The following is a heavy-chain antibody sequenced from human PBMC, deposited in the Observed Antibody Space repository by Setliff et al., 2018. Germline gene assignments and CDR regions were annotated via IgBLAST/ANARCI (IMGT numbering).Heavy chain of an antibody. CDR2: INPNSGGT. CDR3: ARDPASSGYDTYYYYYYGMDV. CDR1: GYTFTGYY. V-gene: IGHV1-2*06. J-gene: IGHJ6*02. D-gene: IGHD5-12*01. Sequence: ASVKVSCKASGYTFTGYYMHWARQAPGQGLEWMGRINPNSGGTNYAQKFQGRVTMTRDTSISTAYMELSRLRSDDTAVYYCARDPASSGYDTYYYYYYGMDVWGQGTTVTVSS.